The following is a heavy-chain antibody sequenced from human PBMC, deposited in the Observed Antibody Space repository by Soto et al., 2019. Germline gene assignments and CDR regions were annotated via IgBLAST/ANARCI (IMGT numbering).Heavy chain of an antibody. Sequence: QITLKESGPTLVKPTQTLTLTCTFSGCSLTTRGVGVGWLRQPPGKALAWLARIYWDDDEGYSPSLKSRLTITKETSKYQVVFTMTNMDPVDTATSNCAHRPRRYSYHFEYWGQGTLVTVSS. J-gene: IGHJ4*02. CDR3: AHRPRRYSYHFEY. CDR1: GCSLTTRGVG. D-gene: IGHD5-18*01. CDR2: IYWDDDE. V-gene: IGHV2-5*02.